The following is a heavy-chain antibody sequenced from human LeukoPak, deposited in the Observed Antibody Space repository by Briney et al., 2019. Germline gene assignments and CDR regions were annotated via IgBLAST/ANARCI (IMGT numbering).Heavy chain of an antibody. D-gene: IGHD3-10*01. CDR2: TSSDLNVK. J-gene: IGHJ4*02. CDR1: GFTFRNYV. V-gene: IGHV3-30-3*01. CDR3: AREGYYGSGSPPSLYLDY. Sequence: GGSLRLSCAASGFTFRNYVIHWVRQAPGKGLEWVAVTSSDLNVKLYADSVKGRFTISRDNSRSTLYLQMNSPRPEDTAIYYCAREGYYGSGSPPSLYLDYWGQGTLVTVSS.